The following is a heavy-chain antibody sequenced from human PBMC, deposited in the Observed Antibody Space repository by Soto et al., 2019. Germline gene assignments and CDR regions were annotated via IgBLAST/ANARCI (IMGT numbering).Heavy chain of an antibody. CDR3: VRGHVPVNMAIRFWFDP. CDR2: ISNTGATI. Sequence: EVQLVESGGGLVQPGGSLRLSCAASGFTFSRYEMSWVRQAPGKGLEWISYISNTGATIYYADSVKGRFIICRDNANNSLYLQMTSLSAEDTALYYCVRGHVPVNMAIRFWFDPWGQGTPFNVSS. V-gene: IGHV3-48*03. J-gene: IGHJ5*02. D-gene: IGHD2-2*01. CDR1: GFTFSRYE.